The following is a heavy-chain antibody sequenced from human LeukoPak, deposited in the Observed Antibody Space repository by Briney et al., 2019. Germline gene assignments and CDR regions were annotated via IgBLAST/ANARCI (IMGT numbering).Heavy chain of an antibody. Sequence: ASVKVSCKASGGTFSSYAISWVRQAPGQGLEWMGRIIPIFGIANYAHKFHGRVTITADKSTNTAYMEISILRAEDTAVYYCARDTGCVYGDNLGYGAGSEWLGFDPWGQGTLVTVSS. CDR1: GGTFSSYA. V-gene: IGHV1-69*04. J-gene: IGHJ5*02. CDR3: ARDTGCVYGDNLGYGAGSEWLGFDP. CDR2: IIPIFGIA. D-gene: IGHD3-10*01.